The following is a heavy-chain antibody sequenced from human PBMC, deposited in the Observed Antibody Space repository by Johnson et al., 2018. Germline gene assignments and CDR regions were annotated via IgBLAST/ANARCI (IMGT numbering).Heavy chain of an antibody. Sequence: QVQLQQWGAGLLKPSETXSLTCAVYGGSFSGYYWSWIRQPPGKGLEWIGEINHSGSTNYNPSLKSRVTISVDTSKNQYSLKLSSVTAADTAVYYCARVTGGAWGQGTMVTVSS. V-gene: IGHV4-34*01. CDR3: ARVTGGA. CDR1: GGSFSGYY. CDR2: INHSGST. J-gene: IGHJ3*01. D-gene: IGHD1-26*01.